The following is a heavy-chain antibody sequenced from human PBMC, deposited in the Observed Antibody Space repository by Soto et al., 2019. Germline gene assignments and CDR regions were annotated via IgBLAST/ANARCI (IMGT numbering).Heavy chain of an antibody. CDR1: GYTFTSYA. CDR3: ARDLRRGYDTSGGATVRCGMDV. J-gene: IGHJ6*02. Sequence: VASVKVSCKASGYTFTSYAMHWVRQAPGQRLEWMGWINAGNGNTKYSQKFQGRVTITRDTSASTAYMELSSLRSVDTAVYYCARDLRRGYDTSGGATVRCGMDVWG. CDR2: INAGNGNT. D-gene: IGHD3-3*01. V-gene: IGHV1-3*01.